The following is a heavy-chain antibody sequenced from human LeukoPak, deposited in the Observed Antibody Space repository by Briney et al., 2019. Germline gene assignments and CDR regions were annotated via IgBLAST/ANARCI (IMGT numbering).Heavy chain of an antibody. CDR2: ISSSGSTI. D-gene: IGHD6-25*01. Sequence: GGSLRLSCAASGFTFSSYEMNWVRQAPGKGLEWVSYISSSGSTIYYADSVKGRFTISRDNAKNSLYLQMNSLRAEDTAVYYCARDGTPNYSSGWVYMDVWGEGTTVTISS. V-gene: IGHV3-48*03. J-gene: IGHJ6*03. CDR3: ARDGTPNYSSGWVYMDV. CDR1: GFTFSSYE.